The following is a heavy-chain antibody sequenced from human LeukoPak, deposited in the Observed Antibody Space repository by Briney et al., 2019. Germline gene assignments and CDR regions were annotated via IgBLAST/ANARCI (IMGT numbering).Heavy chain of an antibody. CDR1: GFILKKYG. CDR2: VTGTGHKT. Sequence: GESVRLSCAASGFILKKYGMTWVRQAPGKGLQWVAGVTGTGHKTFYADSAKGRFTISRDDANNTMSLHINSLRVEDSAIYYCTKDAKYCGSYLCHLDYFQYWGQGILVTVSS. J-gene: IGHJ4*02. CDR3: TKDAKYCGSYLCHLDYFQY. D-gene: IGHD1-26*01. V-gene: IGHV3-23*01.